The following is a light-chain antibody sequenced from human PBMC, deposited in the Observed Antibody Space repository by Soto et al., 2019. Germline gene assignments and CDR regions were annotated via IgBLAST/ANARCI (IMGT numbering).Light chain of an antibody. CDR1: QSISSW. CDR3: QQYYSYS. CDR2: EVS. Sequence: DIHMTQSPWTRSASVGHKLPIICRASQSISSWLAWYQQKPGKAPKLLIYEVSTLHSGVPSRLSGSGSGTEFTLTISSLQPDDFATYYCQQYYSYSFGQGTKVDIK. J-gene: IGKJ1*01. V-gene: IGKV1-5*03.